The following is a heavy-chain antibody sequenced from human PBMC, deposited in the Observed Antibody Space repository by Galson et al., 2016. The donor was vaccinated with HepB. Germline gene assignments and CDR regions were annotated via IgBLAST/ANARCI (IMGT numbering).Heavy chain of an antibody. Sequence: SLRLSCAAFGYTSRSYAMSWVRQAPGKGLEWVSAISRDGDTTYNADSVKGRFSISRDNSKNTVYLQMNSLRAEDTAVYYCAKDGPGYSSGWHSYYFAMDVWGQGTTVTVSS. CDR1: GYTSRSYA. CDR3: AKDGPGYSSGWHSYYFAMDV. J-gene: IGHJ6*02. D-gene: IGHD6-19*01. CDR2: ISRDGDTT. V-gene: IGHV3-23*01.